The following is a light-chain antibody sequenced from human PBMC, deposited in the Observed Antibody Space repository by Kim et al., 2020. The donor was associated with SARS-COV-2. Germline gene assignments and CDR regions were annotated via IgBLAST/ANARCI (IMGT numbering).Light chain of an antibody. CDR2: YNS. Sequence: SYELTQPPSVSVAPGKTARIPCGGNNIESKSVHWYQQKPGQAPVLVISYNSDRPSGIPERFSGSNSGNTATLTISRVGAGDEADYYCQVWDSDSDHPVFG. J-gene: IGLJ3*02. CDR1: NIESKS. CDR3: QVWDSDSDHPV. V-gene: IGLV3-21*04.